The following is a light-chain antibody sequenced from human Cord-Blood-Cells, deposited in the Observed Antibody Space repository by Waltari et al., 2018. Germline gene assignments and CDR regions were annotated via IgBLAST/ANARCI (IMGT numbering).Light chain of an antibody. Sequence: DIQMTQSPSTLSASVGDRVTITCRASQSISSWLAWYQQKPGKAPKLLIYDASSLESGVPSRFRGSGSVTEFTPTSSGLQPDDFATYYCQQYNSYSLTFGGGTKVEIK. J-gene: IGKJ4*01. CDR1: QSISSW. CDR2: DAS. V-gene: IGKV1-5*01. CDR3: QQYNSYSLT.